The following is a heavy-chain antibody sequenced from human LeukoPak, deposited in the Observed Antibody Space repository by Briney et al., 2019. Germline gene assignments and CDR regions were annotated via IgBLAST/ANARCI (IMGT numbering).Heavy chain of an antibody. CDR3: ATAMATITMGYYFDY. Sequence: SETLSLTCTVSGGSISSGGYYWSWIRQHPGKGLEWIGYIYNTGSTYYNPSLKSRVTISVDTSKNQFPLKLSSVTAADTAVYYCATAMATITMGYYFDYWGQGTLATVSS. CDR1: GGSISSGGYY. CDR2: IYNTGST. J-gene: IGHJ4*02. D-gene: IGHD5-24*01. V-gene: IGHV4-31*03.